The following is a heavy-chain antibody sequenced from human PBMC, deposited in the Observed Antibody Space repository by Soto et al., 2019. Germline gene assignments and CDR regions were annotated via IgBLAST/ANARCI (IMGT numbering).Heavy chain of an antibody. D-gene: IGHD4-4*01. Sequence: GGSLRLSCAASGFTFSSYIMHWVRQAPGKGLEWVALISYDGNNKYHADSVKGRFTISRDNSRNTLFLLLNSLRGEDTAVYYCARVGTTYNYYYDDMDGWGQGTTVTVSS. V-gene: IGHV3-30-3*01. CDR1: GFTFSSYI. CDR2: ISYDGNNK. CDR3: ARVGTTYNYYYDDMDG. J-gene: IGHJ6*02.